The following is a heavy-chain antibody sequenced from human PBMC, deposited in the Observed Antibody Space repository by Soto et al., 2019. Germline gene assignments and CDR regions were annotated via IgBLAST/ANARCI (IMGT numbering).Heavy chain of an antibody. D-gene: IGHD2-15*01. V-gene: IGHV3-23*01. Sequence: PGGSLRLSCTASGFTFSSYAMTWVRQAPGKGLEWVSTISDSGGSTYYADSVKGRFTISRDNSENTLYLQMNSLRAEDTDVYYCARYSAPGGYCRGGSCYSRSGYFDYWGQGPRVTVSS. CDR2: ISDSGGST. J-gene: IGHJ4*02. CDR3: ARYSAPGGYCRGGSCYSRSGYFDY. CDR1: GFTFSSYA.